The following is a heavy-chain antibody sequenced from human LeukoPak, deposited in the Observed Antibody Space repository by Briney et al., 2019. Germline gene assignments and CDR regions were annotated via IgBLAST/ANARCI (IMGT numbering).Heavy chain of an antibody. D-gene: IGHD3-3*01. CDR1: GLTVSSNY. V-gene: IGHV3-66*01. Sequence: PGGSLRLSCAASGLTVSSNYMSWVRQAPGKGLERVSIIYRGGSTSYADSVKGRFTISRDISKNTVFLQMNSLRADDTAVYYCARDKSDFPFDAWGQGTLVTVSS. CDR3: ARDKSDFPFDA. CDR2: IYRGGST. J-gene: IGHJ5*02.